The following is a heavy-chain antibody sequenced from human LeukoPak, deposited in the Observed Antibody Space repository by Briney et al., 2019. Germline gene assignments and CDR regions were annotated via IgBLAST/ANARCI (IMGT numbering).Heavy chain of an antibody. V-gene: IGHV1-69*13. CDR2: IIPIFGTA. Sequence: ASVKVSCKASGGTFSSYAISWVRQAPGQGLEWMGGIIPIFGTANYAQKFQGRVTITADESTSTAYMELSSLRSEDTAVYYCARALDGLRLLVDFDYWGQGTLVTVSS. CDR1: GGTFSSYA. CDR3: ARALDGLRLLVDFDY. D-gene: IGHD2-21*01. J-gene: IGHJ4*02.